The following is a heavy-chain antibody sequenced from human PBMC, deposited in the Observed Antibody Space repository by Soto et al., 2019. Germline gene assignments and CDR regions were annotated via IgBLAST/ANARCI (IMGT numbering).Heavy chain of an antibody. J-gene: IGHJ6*02. Sequence: QVQLQQWGAGLLKPSETLSLTCAVYGGSFCGYYWSWIRQPPGKGLEWIGEINHSGSTNYNPSLKSRVAISVDTSKNQFSLKLISVTAADSAVYYCARGPRIASMDVWGQGTTVTVTS. CDR3: ARGPRIASMDV. CDR1: GGSFCGYY. V-gene: IGHV4-34*01. D-gene: IGHD3-3*01. CDR2: INHSGST.